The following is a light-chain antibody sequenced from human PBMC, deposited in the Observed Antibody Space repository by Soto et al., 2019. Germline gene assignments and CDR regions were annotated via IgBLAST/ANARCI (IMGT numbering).Light chain of an antibody. J-gene: IGKJ4*01. CDR2: DAS. Sequence: ESVFTQSPATLSLSPGERATLSCRASQSVSSYLAWYQQKPGQAPRLLIYDASNRATGTPARFSGSGSGTDFTLTISSLEPEDFAVYYCQQRSNWPLTFGGGTKVDIK. CDR1: QSVSSY. V-gene: IGKV3-11*01. CDR3: QQRSNWPLT.